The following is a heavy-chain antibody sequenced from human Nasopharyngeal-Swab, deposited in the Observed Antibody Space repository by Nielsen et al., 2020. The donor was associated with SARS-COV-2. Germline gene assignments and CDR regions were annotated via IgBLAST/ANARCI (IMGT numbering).Heavy chain of an antibody. D-gene: IGHD3-10*01. CDR1: GGTFSSYA. J-gene: IGHJ5*02. CDR2: INTNTGNP. Sequence: ASVKVSCKASGGTFSSYAISWVRQAPGQGLEWMGWINTNTGNPTYAQGFTGRFVLSLDTSVSTAYLQISSLKAEDTAVYYCAGSGPVRGVNDWFDPWGQGTLVTVSS. V-gene: IGHV7-4-1*02. CDR3: AGSGPVRGVNDWFDP.